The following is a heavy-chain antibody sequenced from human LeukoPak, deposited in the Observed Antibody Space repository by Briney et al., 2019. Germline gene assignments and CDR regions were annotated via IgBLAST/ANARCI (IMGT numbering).Heavy chain of an antibody. CDR1: GGSISTSY. CDR3: ARDPYGGRGGFDY. CDR2: IHVGGST. J-gene: IGHJ4*02. D-gene: IGHD4-17*01. V-gene: IGHV4-4*07. Sequence: SETLSLTCTVSGGSISTSYWSWIRQPAGKGLEWIGRIHVGGSTNYNPSLKSRVTMSVDTSKNQFSLKLTSVTAADTAMYYCARDPYGGRGGFDYWGQGTLVTVSS.